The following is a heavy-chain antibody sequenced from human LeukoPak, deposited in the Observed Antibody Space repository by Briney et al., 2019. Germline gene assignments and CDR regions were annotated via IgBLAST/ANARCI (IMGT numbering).Heavy chain of an antibody. J-gene: IGHJ4*02. V-gene: IGHV3-33*06. CDR2: IWYDGSNK. Sequence: RGSLRLSCAASGFTFSSYGMHWVRQAPGKGLEWVAVIWYDGSNKYYADSVKGRFTTSRDNSKNTLYLQMNSLRAEDTAVYYCAKDGEGLDYWGQGTLVTVSS. CDR1: GFTFSSYG. CDR3: AKDGEGLDY. D-gene: IGHD7-27*01.